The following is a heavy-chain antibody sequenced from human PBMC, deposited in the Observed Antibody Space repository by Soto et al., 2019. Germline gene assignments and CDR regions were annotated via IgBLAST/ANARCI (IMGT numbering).Heavy chain of an antibody. J-gene: IGHJ4*02. Sequence: PGGSLRLSCAASGFTFSSYSMNWVRQAPGKGLEWVSSISSSSSYIYYADSVKGRFTISRDNAKNSLYLQMNSLRAEDTAVYYCARESRYCSGGSCYSGLGYWGQGTLVTVSS. CDR1: GFTFSSYS. CDR2: ISSSSSYI. CDR3: ARESRYCSGGSCYSGLGY. D-gene: IGHD2-15*01. V-gene: IGHV3-21*01.